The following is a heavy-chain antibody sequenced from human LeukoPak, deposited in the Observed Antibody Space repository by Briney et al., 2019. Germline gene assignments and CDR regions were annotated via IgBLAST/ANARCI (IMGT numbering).Heavy chain of an antibody. J-gene: IGHJ4*02. Sequence: SVKVSCKASGGTFSSYAISWVRQAPGQGLEWMGGIIPIFGTANYAQKFQGRVTITTDESTSTAYMELSSLRSEDTAVYYCASYPGIAAAGIYYWGQGTLVTVSS. D-gene: IGHD6-13*01. CDR1: GGTFSSYA. CDR2: IIPIFGTA. CDR3: ASYPGIAAAGIYY. V-gene: IGHV1-69*05.